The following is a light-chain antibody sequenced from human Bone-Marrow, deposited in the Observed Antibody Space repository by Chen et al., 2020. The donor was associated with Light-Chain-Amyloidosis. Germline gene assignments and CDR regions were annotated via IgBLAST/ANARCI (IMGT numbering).Light chain of an antibody. CDR2: RDI. V-gene: IGLV3-25*03. CDR3: QSADSSGTYEVI. J-gene: IGLJ2*01. Sequence: SYELTQPPSVSVSPGQTARITCSGDDLPTKYAYWYQQKPGQAPVLVIHRDIERPSRISDRFSGASSGTTATLTISGVQAEDEADYLCQSADSSGTYEVIFGGGTKLTVL. CDR1: DLPTKY.